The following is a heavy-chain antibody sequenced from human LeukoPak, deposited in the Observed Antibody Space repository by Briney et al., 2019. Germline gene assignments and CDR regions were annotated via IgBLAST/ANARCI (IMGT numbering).Heavy chain of an antibody. CDR1: GYTFIDHG. D-gene: IGHD6-19*01. CDR3: ARDSGSGWYNWFDP. J-gene: IGHJ5*02. CDR2: ISAYNGNT. V-gene: IGHV1-18*01. Sequence: GASVKVSCTASGYTFIDHGISWVRQAPGQGLEWMRWISAYNGNTNYAQKLQGRLTMTTDTSTRTAYMELRSLRSDDTAVYYCARDSGSGWYNWFDPWGQGTLVTVSS.